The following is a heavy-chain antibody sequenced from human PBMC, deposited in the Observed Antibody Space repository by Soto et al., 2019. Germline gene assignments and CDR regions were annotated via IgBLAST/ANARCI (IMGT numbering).Heavy chain of an antibody. CDR2: IIPISGTA. J-gene: IGHJ6*02. CDR3: ARSQGSSTSLEIYYYYYYGMDV. Sequence: QVQLVQSGAEVKKPGSSVKVSCKASGGTFSSYAISWVRQAPGQGLEWMGGIIPISGTANYAQKFQGRVTITAGESPSTAYKELSSLRSEDTAVYYCARSQGSSTSLEIYYYYYYGMDVWGQGTTVTVSS. D-gene: IGHD2-2*01. V-gene: IGHV1-69*01. CDR1: GGTFSSYA.